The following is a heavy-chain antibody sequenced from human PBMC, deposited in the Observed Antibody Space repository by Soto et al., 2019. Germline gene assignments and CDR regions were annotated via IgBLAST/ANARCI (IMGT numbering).Heavy chain of an antibody. CDR2: IYYSGST. D-gene: IGHD5-18*01. Sequence: QVQLQESGPGLVKPSQTLSLTCTVSGGSISSGGYYWSWIRQHPGKGLEWIGYIYYSGSTYYNPCPKSRGITSVDTSKNQFALKLSSVTAADTAVYYCARSGYSYGPNPLLYWGQGTLVTVSS. CDR1: GGSISSGGYY. V-gene: IGHV4-31*03. CDR3: ARSGYSYGPNPLLY. J-gene: IGHJ4*02.